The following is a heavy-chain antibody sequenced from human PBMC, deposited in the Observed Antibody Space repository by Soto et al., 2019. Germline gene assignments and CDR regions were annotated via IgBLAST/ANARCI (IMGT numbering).Heavy chain of an antibody. CDR3: AKDMVNATSPWDPFDI. CDR2: IGSVGGDT. CDR1: GFTFRNFA. D-gene: IGHD2-8*01. J-gene: IGHJ3*02. Sequence: LGWSLRLSCAASGFTFRNFAMTWVRQAPGKRLEWVSTIGSVGGDTYYADSVKGRFTIYRDDSKNTLGLQMNSLRAEDTAIYFCAKDMVNATSPWDPFDIWGQGTMLSVSS. V-gene: IGHV3-23*01.